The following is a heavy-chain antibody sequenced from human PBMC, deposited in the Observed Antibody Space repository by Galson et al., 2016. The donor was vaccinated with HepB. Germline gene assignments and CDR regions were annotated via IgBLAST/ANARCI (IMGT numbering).Heavy chain of an antibody. V-gene: IGHV3-9*01. CDR3: ANDRGYTYGEDYYYVYGIDV. Sequence: SLRLSCAGSGFTFENYAMHWVRQAPGKGLEWVSGITWNGDILGYAESVKGRFNISRDNAKKSVFLQMIALRREYTAWNYCANDRGYTYGEDYYYVYGIDVWGLGTTITVSS. CDR2: ITWNGDIL. D-gene: IGHD5-18*01. J-gene: IGHJ6*02. CDR1: GFTFENYA.